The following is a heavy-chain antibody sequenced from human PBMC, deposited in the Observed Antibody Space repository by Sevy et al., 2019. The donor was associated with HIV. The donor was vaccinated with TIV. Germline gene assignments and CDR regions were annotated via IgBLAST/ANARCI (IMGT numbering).Heavy chain of an antibody. CDR1: DGSFSGFY. J-gene: IGHJ5*02. CDR3: ARSPPVVVVPGAPSWFDP. V-gene: IGHV4-34*01. Sequence: SETLSLTCAVHDGSFSGFYWNWIRQLPGKGLEWIGEINESGITYYNPSLKSRVTISVDTSKKQFSLKLNSVTAADTAVYFCARSPPVVVVPGAPSWFDPWGQGTLVTVSS. CDR2: INESGIT. D-gene: IGHD2-2*01.